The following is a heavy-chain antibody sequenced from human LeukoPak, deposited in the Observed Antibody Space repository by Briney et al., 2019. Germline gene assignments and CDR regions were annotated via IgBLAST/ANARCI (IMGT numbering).Heavy chain of an antibody. CDR2: INHSGST. Sequence: SETLSLTCAVYGGSFSGYYWSWIRQPPGKGLEWIGDINHSGSTTSNPSLKSRVTISLDTSKNQFSLKLNSVTAADTAVYYCARYDIVTTNWFDPWGQGTLVTVSS. CDR1: GGSFSGYY. CDR3: ARYDIVTTNWFDP. D-gene: IGHD5-12*01. V-gene: IGHV4-34*01. J-gene: IGHJ5*02.